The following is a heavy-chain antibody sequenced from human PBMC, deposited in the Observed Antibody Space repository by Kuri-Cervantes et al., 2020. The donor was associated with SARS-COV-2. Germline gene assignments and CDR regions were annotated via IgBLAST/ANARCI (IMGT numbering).Heavy chain of an antibody. Sequence: GESLKISCAASGFTFSSYSMNWVRQAPGKGLEYVSAISSDAVNTYYANSVKGRFTISRDLSKNTLYLQMNNLTTEDTAVYYCVRAYGAGWLVGSYYFDFWGQGTLVTVSS. V-gene: IGHV3-64D*06. D-gene: IGHD4/OR15-4a*01. J-gene: IGHJ4*02. CDR1: GFTFSSYS. CDR3: VRAYGAGWLVGSYYFDF. CDR2: ISSDAVNT.